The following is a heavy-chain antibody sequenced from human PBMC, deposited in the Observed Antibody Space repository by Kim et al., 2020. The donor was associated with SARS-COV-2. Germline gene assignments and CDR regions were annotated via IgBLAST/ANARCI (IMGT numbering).Heavy chain of an antibody. CDR3: AREGSSYYDTNQDYYGMDV. CDR2: INPSGGST. J-gene: IGHJ6*02. CDR1: GYTFTSYY. Sequence: ASVKVSCKASGYTFTSYYMHWVRQAPGQGLEWMGIINPSGGSTSYAQKFQGRVTMTRDTSTSTVYMELSSLRSEDTAVYYCAREGSSYYDTNQDYYGMDVWGQGTTVTVSS. V-gene: IGHV1-46*01. D-gene: IGHD3-22*01.